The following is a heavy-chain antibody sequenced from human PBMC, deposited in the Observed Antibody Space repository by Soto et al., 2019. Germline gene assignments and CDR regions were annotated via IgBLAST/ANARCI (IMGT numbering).Heavy chain of an antibody. V-gene: IGHV1-69*13. J-gene: IGHJ6*02. CDR3: ARPYDTSDYYGGGMDV. CDR1: GGTFNNNA. CDR2: IIPILGTA. Sequence: SVKVSCKASGGTFNNNAISWVRQAPGQGLEWMGGIIPILGTANYAQKFRGRVTITADESTSTGYMDLSSLRSEDTAVYYCARPYDTSDYYGGGMDVWGQGTTVTVSS. D-gene: IGHD3-22*01.